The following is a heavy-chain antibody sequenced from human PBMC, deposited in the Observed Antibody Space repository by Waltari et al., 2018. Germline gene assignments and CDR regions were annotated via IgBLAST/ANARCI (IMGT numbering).Heavy chain of an antibody. CDR1: GFTFSSYE. J-gene: IGHJ6*02. V-gene: IGHV3-48*03. CDR2: ISSSGSTI. Sequence: EVQLVESGGGLVQPGGSLRLSCAASGFTFSSYEMNWVRQAPGKGLEWVSYISSSGSTIYYADSVKGRFTISRDNAKNSLYLQMNSLRAEDTAVYYCAREGYCSSTSCYVVYGMDVWGQGTTVTVSS. CDR3: AREGYCSSTSCYVVYGMDV. D-gene: IGHD2-2*01.